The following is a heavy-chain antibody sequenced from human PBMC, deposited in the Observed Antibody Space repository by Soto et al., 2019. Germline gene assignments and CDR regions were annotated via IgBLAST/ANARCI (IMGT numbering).Heavy chain of an antibody. J-gene: IGHJ4*02. CDR1: GFTFGDYA. CDR2: IRGKAYGGTT. Sequence: PGGPLRLSCTASGFTFGDYAMSWFRQAPGKGLEGVGVIRGKAYGGTTEYAASVKGRVTISRDDYKSIAYLQMNSLKTEDTAVYYCTRGRGLYYDFWSGYYNLFDYWGQGTLVTVSS. D-gene: IGHD3-3*01. CDR3: TRGRGLYYDFWSGYYNLFDY. V-gene: IGHV3-49*03.